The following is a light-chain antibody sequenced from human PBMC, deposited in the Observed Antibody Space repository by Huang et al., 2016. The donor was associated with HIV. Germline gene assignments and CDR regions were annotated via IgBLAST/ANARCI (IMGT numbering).Light chain of an antibody. CDR1: QSVSSNF. CDR2: GAS. J-gene: IGKJ2*01. V-gene: IGKV3-20*01. Sequence: EVVLTQSPGTLSLSPGERATLSCRASQSVSSNFFAWYQQKPGQAPRLLSSGASSRATGIPDRFSGRGSGTDFTLTISRLEPEDFAVYYCQQYGSSPLYTFGQGTKVEIK. CDR3: QQYGSSPLYT.